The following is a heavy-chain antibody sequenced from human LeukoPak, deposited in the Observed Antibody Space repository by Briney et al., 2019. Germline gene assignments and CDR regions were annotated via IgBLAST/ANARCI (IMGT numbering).Heavy chain of an antibody. J-gene: IGHJ4*02. D-gene: IGHD5-18*01. V-gene: IGHV3-66*01. CDR2: IYSGGST. Sequence: PGGSLRLSCAASGFTVSSNYMSWVRQAPGKGLEWVSVIYSGGSTYYADSVKGRFTISRDNSKNTLHLQMNSLRAEDTAVYYCARAIAGYSYGLPFDYWGQGTLVTVSS. CDR1: GFTVSSNY. CDR3: ARAIAGYSYGLPFDY.